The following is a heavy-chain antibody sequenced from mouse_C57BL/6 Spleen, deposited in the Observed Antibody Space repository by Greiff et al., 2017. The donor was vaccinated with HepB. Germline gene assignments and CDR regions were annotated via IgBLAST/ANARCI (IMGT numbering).Heavy chain of an antibody. J-gene: IGHJ3*01. CDR1: GFTFSSYT. CDR2: ISGGGGNT. Sequence: EVKLVESGGGLVKPGGSLKLSCAASGFTFSSYTMSWVRQTPEKRLEWVATISGGGGNTYYPDSVKGRFTISRDNAKNTLYLQMSSLRSEDTALYYCARSIYYDYCFAYWGQGTLVTVSA. CDR3: ARSIYYDYCFAY. V-gene: IGHV5-9*01. D-gene: IGHD2-4*01.